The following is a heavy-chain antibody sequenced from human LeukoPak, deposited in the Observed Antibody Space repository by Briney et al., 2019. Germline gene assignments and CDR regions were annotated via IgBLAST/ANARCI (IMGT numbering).Heavy chain of an antibody. V-gene: IGHV4-39*07. CDR2: IYYSGGT. CDR1: GGSISSSSYY. CDR3: ARKVVISSFDY. J-gene: IGHJ4*02. Sequence: SETLSLTCTVSGGSISSSSYYWGWIRQPPGKGLEWIGSIYYSGGTYYNPSLKSRVTISVDTSKNQFSLKLSSVTAADTAVYYCARKVVISSFDYWGQGTLVTVSS. D-gene: IGHD3-22*01.